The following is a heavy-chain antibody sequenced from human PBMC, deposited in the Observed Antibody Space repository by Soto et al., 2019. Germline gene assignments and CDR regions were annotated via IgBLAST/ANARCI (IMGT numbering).Heavy chain of an antibody. CDR2: ISGSGGST. Sequence: GGSLRLSCAASGFTFSSYAMSWVRQAPGKGLEWVSAISGSGGSTYYADSVKGRFTISRDNSKNTLYLQMNSLRAEDTAVYYCAKDLSPIVVPAAKTADKYDYIWGSYRSDAFDIWGQGTMVTVSS. CDR3: AKDLSPIVVPAAKTADKYDYIWGSYRSDAFDI. CDR1: GFTFSSYA. D-gene: IGHD3-16*02. V-gene: IGHV3-23*01. J-gene: IGHJ3*02.